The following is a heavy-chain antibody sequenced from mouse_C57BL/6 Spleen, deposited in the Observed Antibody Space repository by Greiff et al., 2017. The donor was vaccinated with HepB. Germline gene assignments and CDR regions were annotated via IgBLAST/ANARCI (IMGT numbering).Heavy chain of an antibody. D-gene: IGHD2-2*01. J-gene: IGHJ3*01. Sequence: QVQLQQPGAELVKPGASVKLSCKASGYTFTSYWMHGVKQRPGQGLEWIGMIHPNSGSTNYNEKFKSKATLTVDKSSSTAYMQLSSLTSEDSAVYYCAREKDGYDGTWFAYWGQGTLVTVSA. CDR3: AREKDGYDGTWFAY. CDR1: GYTFTSYW. CDR2: IHPNSGST. V-gene: IGHV1-64*01.